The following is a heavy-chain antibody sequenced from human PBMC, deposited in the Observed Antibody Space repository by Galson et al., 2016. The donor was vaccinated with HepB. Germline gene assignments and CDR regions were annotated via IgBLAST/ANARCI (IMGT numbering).Heavy chain of an antibody. CDR2: INDSGST. CDR3: ARKGAQWLLHTPYGY. V-gene: IGHV4-34*01. D-gene: IGHD6-19*01. J-gene: IGHJ4*02. CDR1: GGSFSGYF. Sequence: SETLSLTCAVNGGSFSGYFWTWIRQPPGKGLEWIGEINDSGSTNYNPSLKSRVSISVDTSKKQFSLNLSSVTAADTAVYYCARKGAQWLLHTPYGYWGQGTLVTVSS.